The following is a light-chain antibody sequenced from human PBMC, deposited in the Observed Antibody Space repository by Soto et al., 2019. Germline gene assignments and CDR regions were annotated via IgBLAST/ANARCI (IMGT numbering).Light chain of an antibody. J-gene: IGLJ2*01. CDR2: SDY. CDR1: SSNIGSKT. Sequence: QSVLTQPPSASGTPGQRVTISCSGSSSNIGSKTVNWYQQLPGTAPKLLIYSDYRRPSGVPDRFSGSKSGTSASLAISGLQSEDEADYYCAAWDDSLNGVVFGGGTKLTVL. V-gene: IGLV1-44*01. CDR3: AAWDDSLNGVV.